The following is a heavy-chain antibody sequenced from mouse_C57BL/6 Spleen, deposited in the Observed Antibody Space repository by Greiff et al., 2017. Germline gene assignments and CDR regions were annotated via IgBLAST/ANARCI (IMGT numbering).Heavy chain of an antibody. CDR2: IYPGSGST. CDR1: GYTFTSYW. CDR3: AIYYCSSSLDY. V-gene: IGHV1-55*01. D-gene: IGHD1-1*01. J-gene: IGHJ2*01. Sequence: VQLQQPGAELVKPGASVKMSCKASGYTFTSYWITWVKQRPGQGLEWIGDIYPGSGSTNYNEKFKSKATLTVDTSSSTAYMQLSSLTSEDSSVYYCAIYYCSSSLDYWGQGTTLTVSS.